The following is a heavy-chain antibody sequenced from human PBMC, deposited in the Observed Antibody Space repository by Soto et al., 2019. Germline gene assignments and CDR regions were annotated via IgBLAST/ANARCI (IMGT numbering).Heavy chain of an antibody. J-gene: IGHJ4*02. CDR1: GGSISSSSYY. CDR2: IYYSGST. V-gene: IGHV4-39*01. D-gene: IGHD6-19*01. CDR3: ARHSGGSGWNFFPPDY. Sequence: PSETLCLTCTVSGGSISSSSYYWGWLRQPPGKGLEWIGSIYYSGSTYYNPSLKSRVTISVDTSKNQFSLKLSSVTAADTAVYYCARHSGGSGWNFFPPDYWGQGTLVTVSS.